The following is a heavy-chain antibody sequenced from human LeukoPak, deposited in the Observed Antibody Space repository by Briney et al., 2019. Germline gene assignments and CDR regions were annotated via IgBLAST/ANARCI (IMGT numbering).Heavy chain of an antibody. CDR3: AREREDAFDI. CDR1: GYTFTSYG. J-gene: IGHJ3*02. V-gene: IGHV1-18*01. Sequence: ASLKVSCKASGYTFTSYGISWVRQAPGQGLEWMGWISAYNGNTNYAPKLQGRVTITTDTSTSTAYMELRSLSSDDTAVYYCAREREDAFDIWGQGTRVTVSS. CDR2: ISAYNGNT.